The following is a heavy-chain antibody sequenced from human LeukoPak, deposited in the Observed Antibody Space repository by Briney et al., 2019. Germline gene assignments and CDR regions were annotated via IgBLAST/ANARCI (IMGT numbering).Heavy chain of an antibody. CDR3: ARGRDDSSGYYGY. Sequence: SETLSLTCAVYGGSFSGYYWSWIRQPPGKGLEWIGEINHSGSTNYNPSLKSRVTISVDTSKNQFPLKLSSVTAADTAVYYCARGRDDSSGYYGYWGQGTLVTVSS. CDR1: GGSFSGYY. J-gene: IGHJ4*02. V-gene: IGHV4-34*01. CDR2: INHSGST. D-gene: IGHD3-22*01.